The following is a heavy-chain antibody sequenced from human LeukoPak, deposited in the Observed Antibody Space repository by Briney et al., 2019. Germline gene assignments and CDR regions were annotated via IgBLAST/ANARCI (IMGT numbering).Heavy chain of an antibody. Sequence: PSETLSLTCAVYGGSFSGYYWSWIRQPPGKGLEWIGEINHSGSTNYNPSLKSRVTISVDTSKNQFSLKLSSVTAADTAVYYCARGLVAAAIFRSYWYFDLWGRGTLVTVSS. J-gene: IGHJ2*01. CDR3: ARGLVAAAIFRSYWYFDL. V-gene: IGHV4-34*01. CDR1: GGSFSGYY. CDR2: INHSGST. D-gene: IGHD6-13*01.